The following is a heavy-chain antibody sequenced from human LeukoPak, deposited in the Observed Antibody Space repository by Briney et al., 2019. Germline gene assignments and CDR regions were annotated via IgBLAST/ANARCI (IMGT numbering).Heavy chain of an antibody. CDR2: IISDGSRP. V-gene: IGHV3-74*01. CDR1: GFTFSNYF. J-gene: IGHJ4*02. Sequence: GGSLRLSCAASGFTFSNYFMHWVRQAPGKGLVWISRIISDGSRPSYADAVKGRFTISRDNAKNTLYLQMNSLRAEDTAVYYCAKLERYDSSGLDYWGQGTLVTVSS. CDR3: AKLERYDSSGLDY. D-gene: IGHD3-22*01.